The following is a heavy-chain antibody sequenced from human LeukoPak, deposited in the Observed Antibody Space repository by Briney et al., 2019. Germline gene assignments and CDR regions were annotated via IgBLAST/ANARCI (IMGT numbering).Heavy chain of an antibody. V-gene: IGHV1-2*02. CDR1: GYTFTGYY. D-gene: IGHD6-6*01. J-gene: IGHJ4*02. CDR2: INPNSGGT. Sequence: ASVKVSCKASGYTFTGYYMHWVRQAPGQGLEWMGWINPNSGGTNYAQKFQGRVTMTRDTSISTAYMELSRLRSDDTAVYYCANIRRQLASNGGFDYWGQGTLVTVSS. CDR3: ANIRRQLASNGGFDY.